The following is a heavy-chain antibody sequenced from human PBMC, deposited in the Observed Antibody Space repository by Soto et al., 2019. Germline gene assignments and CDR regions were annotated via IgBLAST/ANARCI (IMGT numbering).Heavy chain of an antibody. J-gene: IGHJ6*02. Sequence: EVHLVESGGGLVKPGGSLRLSCAVSGFTFSSCTMNWVRQAPGKGLEWVSSISPSTSHIYYADSVKGRFTISRDNAKNSLFLQMNSLRAEDTDVYYCSGCSGGACHQNYGMDVWGQGNTVTVSS. CDR2: ISPSTSHI. V-gene: IGHV3-21*01. CDR3: SGCSGGACHQNYGMDV. CDR1: GFTFSSCT. D-gene: IGHD2-15*01.